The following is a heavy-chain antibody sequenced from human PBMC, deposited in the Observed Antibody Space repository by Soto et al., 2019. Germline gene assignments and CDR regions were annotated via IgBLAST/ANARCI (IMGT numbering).Heavy chain of an antibody. V-gene: IGHV1-69*13. CDR1: GGTFSGYA. CDR2: IIPIFGTA. D-gene: IGHD2-2*01. J-gene: IGHJ4*02. Sequence: SVNVSCEAAGGTFSGYAISWVRQAPGQGLEWMGGIIPIFGTANYAQKFQGRVTITADESTSTAYMELSSLRSEDTAVYYCARDLHQHPPLSIWGQGTLVTVSS. CDR3: ARDLHQHPPLSI.